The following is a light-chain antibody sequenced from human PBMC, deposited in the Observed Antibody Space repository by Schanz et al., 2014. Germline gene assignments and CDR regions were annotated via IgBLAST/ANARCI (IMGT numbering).Light chain of an antibody. Sequence: DIVMTQSPDSLAVSLGERATINCKSSQSVLYTSNNKNYLAWYQHKPGQPPKLLIYWASTRESGVPDRFSGSGSGTDFTLTINGLQAEDVAVYYCQQYYSPPHTFGQGTKLEF. V-gene: IGKV4-1*01. J-gene: IGKJ2*01. CDR3: QQYYSPPHT. CDR2: WAS. CDR1: QSVLYTSNNKNY.